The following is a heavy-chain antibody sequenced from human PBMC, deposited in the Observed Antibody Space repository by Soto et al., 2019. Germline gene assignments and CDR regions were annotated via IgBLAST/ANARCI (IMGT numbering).Heavy chain of an antibody. J-gene: IGHJ6*02. V-gene: IGHV1-18*01. CDR3: ARGPLYTSSWFSDYYYYGMDV. CDR1: GYTFNTYG. CDR2: ISTDNGNT. Sequence: ASVKVSCKASGYTFNTYGISWVRQAPGQGLEWMGWISTDNGNTNYSQKFQDRVTMTADTSTSTAYMELRSLRSDDTAVYYCARGPLYTSSWFSDYYYYGMDVWGQGTTVTVSS. D-gene: IGHD6-13*01.